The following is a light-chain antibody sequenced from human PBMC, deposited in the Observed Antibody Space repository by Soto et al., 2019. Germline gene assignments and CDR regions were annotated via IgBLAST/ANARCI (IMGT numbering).Light chain of an antibody. Sequence: DIQMTQSPPSLPASVGDRVTISCRASQSISSYLNWYQQKPGKAPKLLIYAASSLQSGVPSRFSGSGSGTDFTLTISSLQPEDFATYFCQQGYSIHQTFGQGTKV. CDR1: QSISSY. CDR2: AAS. V-gene: IGKV1-39*01. J-gene: IGKJ1*01. CDR3: QQGYSIHQT.